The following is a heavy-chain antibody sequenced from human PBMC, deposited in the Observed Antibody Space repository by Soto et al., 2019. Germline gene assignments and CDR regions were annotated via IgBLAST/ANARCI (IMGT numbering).Heavy chain of an antibody. D-gene: IGHD6-19*01. CDR3: ARVLTDSSGWYNFDY. CDR2: IKPSGGST. J-gene: IGHJ4*02. CDR1: GYTFTSYH. Sequence: ASVKVSCKASGYTFTSYHMHWVRQAPGQGLEWMGVIKPSGGSTTYAQKFQGRVTMTRDTSTSTVYMELSSLRSEDTAVYYCARVLTDSSGWYNFDYWGQGTVVTVSS. V-gene: IGHV1-46*01.